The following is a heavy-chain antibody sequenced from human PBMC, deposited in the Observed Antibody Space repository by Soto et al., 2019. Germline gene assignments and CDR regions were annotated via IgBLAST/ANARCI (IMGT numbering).Heavy chain of an antibody. CDR2: IWYDGSNK. D-gene: IGHD2-8*02. V-gene: IGHV3-33*01. Sequence: QVQLVESGGGVVQPGRSLRLSCAASGFTFSSYGMHWVRQAPGKGLEWVAVIWYDGSNKYYADSVKGRFTISRDNSKNTLYLQMNSLRAEDTAVYYCARDSVTGLRYGMDVWGQGTTVTVSS. J-gene: IGHJ6*02. CDR3: ARDSVTGLRYGMDV. CDR1: GFTFSSYG.